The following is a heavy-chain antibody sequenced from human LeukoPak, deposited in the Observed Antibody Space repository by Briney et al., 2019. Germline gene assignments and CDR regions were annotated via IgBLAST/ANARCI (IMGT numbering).Heavy chain of an antibody. Sequence: ASVKVSCKASGGTFSSYAISWVRQAPGQGLEWMGGIIPIFGTANYAQKFQGRVTITADESTSTAYMELSRLRSDDTAVYYCARTRSSSWYVRREDAFDIWGQGTMVTVSS. D-gene: IGHD6-13*01. V-gene: IGHV1-69*01. J-gene: IGHJ3*02. CDR2: IIPIFGTA. CDR3: ARTRSSSWYVRREDAFDI. CDR1: GGTFSSYA.